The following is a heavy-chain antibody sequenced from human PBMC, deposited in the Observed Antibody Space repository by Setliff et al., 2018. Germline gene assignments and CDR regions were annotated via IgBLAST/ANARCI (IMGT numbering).Heavy chain of an antibody. D-gene: IGHD5-18*01. CDR3: VRDRWKVMVNKGDDAFDL. V-gene: IGHV3-74*01. Sequence: GGSLRLSCAASGFSFSDYYMMWVRQAPGKGLVWVSRINSDGSSTSYADSVKGRLTISRDNSKNSVFLQMNSLRGEDTAVYYCVRDRWKVMVNKGDDAFDLWGQGTMVTVSS. CDR1: GFSFSDYY. J-gene: IGHJ3*01. CDR2: INSDGSST.